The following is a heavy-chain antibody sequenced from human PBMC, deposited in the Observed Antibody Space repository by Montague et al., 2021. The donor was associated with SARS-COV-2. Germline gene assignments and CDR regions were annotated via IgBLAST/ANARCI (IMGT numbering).Heavy chain of an antibody. Sequence: TLSLTCTVSGGSISSGSYYWSWIRQPAGKGLEWIGRIYTSGSTNYNSSLKSRVTISVDTSKNQFSLELSSVTAADTAVYYCSRETFSGYSYGRGSYYYYYGMDVWGQGTTITVSS. D-gene: IGHD5-18*01. CDR2: IYTSGST. V-gene: IGHV4-61*02. CDR3: SRETFSGYSYGRGSYYYYYGMDV. CDR1: GGSISSGSYY. J-gene: IGHJ6*02.